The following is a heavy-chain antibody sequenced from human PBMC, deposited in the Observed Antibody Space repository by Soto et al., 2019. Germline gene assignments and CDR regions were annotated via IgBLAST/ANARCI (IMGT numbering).Heavy chain of an antibody. CDR2: ISYDGSNK. V-gene: IGHV3-30-3*01. CDR1: GFMFSTYA. CDR3: ARDIGLSDSYYYYGMDV. D-gene: IGHD3-22*01. Sequence: GGSLRLSCAASGFMFSTYAMHWVRQAPGQGLDWVAVISYDGSNKYSADSVKGRLTISRDNSKNTVYLQVNSLTAEDTAVYYCARDIGLSDSYYYYGMDVWGQGTTVTVSS. J-gene: IGHJ6*02.